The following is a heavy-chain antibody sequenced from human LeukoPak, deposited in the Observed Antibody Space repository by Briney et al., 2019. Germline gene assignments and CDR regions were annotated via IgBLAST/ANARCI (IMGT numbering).Heavy chain of an antibody. CDR2: ISGSGGST. V-gene: IGHV3-23*01. Sequence: AGGSLRLSCAASGFTFSSYGMSWVRQAPGKGLEWVSAISGSGGSTYYADSVKGRFTISRDNSKNTLYLQMNSLRAEDTAVYYCAKRGGMYPAHYFDYWGQGTLVTVSS. D-gene: IGHD3-16*01. CDR1: GFTFSSYG. J-gene: IGHJ4*02. CDR3: AKRGGMYPAHYFDY.